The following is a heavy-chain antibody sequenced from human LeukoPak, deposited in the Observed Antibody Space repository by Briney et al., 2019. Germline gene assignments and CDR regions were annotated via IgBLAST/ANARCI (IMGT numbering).Heavy chain of an antibody. V-gene: IGHV3-7*03. CDR2: INQDGNEK. Sequence: GGSLRLSCAVSGLYLTTSSMGWVRQAPGKGLEWVANINQDGNEKFYVGSVKGRFTISRDTAKNSLYLQMNSLRAEDTAVYYCAKNFQSSDWSVPFDYWGQGTLVTVSS. CDR1: GLYLTTSS. J-gene: IGHJ4*02. D-gene: IGHD6-19*01. CDR3: AKNFQSSDWSVPFDY.